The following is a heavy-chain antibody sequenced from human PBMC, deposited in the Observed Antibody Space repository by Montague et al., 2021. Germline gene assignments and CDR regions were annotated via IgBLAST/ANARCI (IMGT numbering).Heavy chain of an antibody. D-gene: IGHD5-24*01. Sequence: CAISGDSVSIKDATWNWIRQSPSRGLEWLGRTYYRSKWYNEYAISVKSRITVNPDTSKNQFSLLLNSVTPEDTAVYYCARGWQKRFDPWGQGTLVTVSS. J-gene: IGHJ5*02. CDR3: ARGWQKRFDP. CDR2: TYYRSKWYN. V-gene: IGHV6-1*01. CDR1: GDSVSIKDAT.